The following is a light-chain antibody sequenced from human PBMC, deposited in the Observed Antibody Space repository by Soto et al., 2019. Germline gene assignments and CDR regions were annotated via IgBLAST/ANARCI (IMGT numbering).Light chain of an antibody. CDR2: GAS. CDR1: QNIGNY. V-gene: IGKV1-39*01. J-gene: IGKJ3*01. CDR3: QRTYSDFSFT. Sequence: DIQLTQSPSSLSASVGDRVTITCRASQNIGNYLNCYQQKPGKAPKFLIYGASTLESGIPSRFSGSGSGTDFPLTISSRQPEDFATYYCQRTYSDFSFTFGPGTKVDVQ.